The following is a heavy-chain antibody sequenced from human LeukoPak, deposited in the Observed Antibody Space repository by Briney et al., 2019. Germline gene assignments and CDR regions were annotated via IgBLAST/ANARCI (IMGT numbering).Heavy chain of an antibody. J-gene: IGHJ4*02. CDR2: INAGNGNT. CDR1: GYSFTTYA. Sequence: GASVKVSCKASGYSFTTYALHWVRQAPGQSPEWMGWINAGNGNTRYSQKFEGRVTITRDTSASTAYMDLSSLRSEDTAMYYCALQGVRGVSYFFDYWGQGTLVTVSS. D-gene: IGHD3-10*01. CDR3: ALQGVRGVSYFFDY. V-gene: IGHV1-3*01.